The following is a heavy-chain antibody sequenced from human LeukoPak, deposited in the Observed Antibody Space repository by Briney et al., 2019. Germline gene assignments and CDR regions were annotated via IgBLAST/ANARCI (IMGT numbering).Heavy chain of an antibody. Sequence: GGSLRLSCEARDFDFNDYIMNWFRQAPGKGPEWVSSISVSASATYYRDAVRGRFTTSRDRATNSLLLHMSSLRVEDTAIYYCARERNRGFRVQGVRFCDIWGRGTMVSVAS. D-gene: IGHD3-10*02. CDR3: ARERNRGFRVQGVRFCDI. J-gene: IGHJ3*02. V-gene: IGHV3-21*06. CDR1: DFDFNDYI. CDR2: ISVSASAT.